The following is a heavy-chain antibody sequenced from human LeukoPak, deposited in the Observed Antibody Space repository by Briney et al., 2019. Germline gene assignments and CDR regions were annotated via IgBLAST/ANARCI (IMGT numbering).Heavy chain of an antibody. CDR3: ARDLHYYVAMDV. D-gene: IGHD3-10*02. CDR1: GILVSSNY. J-gene: IGHJ6*02. Sequence: GGSLRLSCVASGILVSSNYMSWVRQAPGKGLEWVSVIYNNGNTHYADSVKGRFTISRVNSKNTLYLQMNSLRAEDTAVYYCARDLHYYVAMDVWGQGTTVTVSS. CDR2: IYNNGNT. V-gene: IGHV3-53*01.